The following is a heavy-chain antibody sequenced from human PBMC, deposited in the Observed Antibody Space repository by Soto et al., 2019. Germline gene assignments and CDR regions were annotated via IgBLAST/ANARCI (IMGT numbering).Heavy chain of an antibody. CDR3: GRGRSGQIVVFY. D-gene: IGHD1-26*01. V-gene: IGHV1-2*02. J-gene: IGHJ4*02. Sequence: ASVKVSCKASGYTFTGHYIHWVRQAPEQGPEWMGEIGPESGATRYAQKFQGRVTMTMDTSVTTVYMELKNLSPDDTAVYDCGRGRSGQIVVFYWGQGTPVTVSS. CDR2: IGPESGAT. CDR1: GYTFTGHY.